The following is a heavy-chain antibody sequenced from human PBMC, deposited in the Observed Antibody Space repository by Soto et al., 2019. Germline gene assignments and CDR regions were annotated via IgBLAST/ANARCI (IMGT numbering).Heavy chain of an antibody. CDR1: GDTISTGGYT. J-gene: IGHJ4*02. CDR3: AMEIMGGSSSWYLDY. V-gene: IGHV4-30-2*01. Sequence: SETLSLTCDVSGDTISTGGYTWAWIRQPPGKALEWIGQTYHSGNTYYNPSLKSRVTISVDRSKNQFSLKLSSVTAADTAVYYCAMEIMGGSSSWYLDYWGQGTLVTVSS. D-gene: IGHD6-13*01. CDR2: TYHSGNT.